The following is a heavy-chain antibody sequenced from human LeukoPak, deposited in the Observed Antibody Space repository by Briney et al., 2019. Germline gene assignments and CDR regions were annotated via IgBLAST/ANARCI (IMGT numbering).Heavy chain of an antibody. CDR3: ARRAAVAGTHYFDY. CDR2: ISAYNGNT. J-gene: IGHJ4*02. CDR1: GYTFTSYG. Sequence: ASVKVSCKASGYTFTSYGISRVRQAPGQGLEWMGWISAYNGNTNYAQKLQGRVTMTTDTSTSTAYMELRSLRSDDTAVYYCARRAAVAGTHYFDYWGQGTLVTVSS. D-gene: IGHD6-19*01. V-gene: IGHV1-18*01.